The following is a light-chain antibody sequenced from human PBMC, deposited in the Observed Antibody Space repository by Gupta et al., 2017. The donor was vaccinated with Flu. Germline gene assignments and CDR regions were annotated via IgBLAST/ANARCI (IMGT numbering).Light chain of an antibody. J-gene: IGKJ1*01. CDR2: LGS. V-gene: IGKV2-28*01. Sequence: IGWTESQLPGPVTPGERASISCRSSQSLLHSNGYNYLDWYLQKPGQSPQLLIYLGSNRASGVPDRFSGSGSGTDFTLKISRVEAEDVGVYYCMQALQTPSTFGQGTKVEIK. CDR3: MQALQTPST. CDR1: QSLLHSNGYNY.